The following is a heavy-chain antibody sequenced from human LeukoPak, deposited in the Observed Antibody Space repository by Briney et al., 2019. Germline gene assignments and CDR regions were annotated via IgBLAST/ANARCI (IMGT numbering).Heavy chain of an antibody. CDR1: GFTFSSYS. J-gene: IGHJ3*02. CDR2: ISSSSSYI. V-gene: IGHV3-21*01. D-gene: IGHD3/OR15-3a*01. Sequence: GGSLRLSCAASGFTFSSYSMNWVRQAPGKGLEWVSSISSSSSYIYYADSVKGRFTISRDNAKNSLYLQMNSLKAEDTAVYYCARVGTGNDAFDIWGQGTMVTVSS. CDR3: ARVGTGNDAFDI.